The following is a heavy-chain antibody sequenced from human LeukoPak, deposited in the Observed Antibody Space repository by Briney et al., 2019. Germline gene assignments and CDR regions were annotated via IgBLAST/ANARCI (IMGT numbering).Heavy chain of an antibody. CDR3: ARGNSYCSSTSCYIWFDP. D-gene: IGHD2-2*02. CDR1: GGSISSGSYF. V-gene: IGHV4-61*02. Sequence: SQTLSLTCTVPGGSISSGSYFWSWIRQPAGKGLEWIGRIYTSGSTNYNPSLKSRVTISVDTSKNQFSLKLSSVTAADTAMYYCARGNSYCSSTSCYIWFDPWGQGTLVTVSS. J-gene: IGHJ5*02. CDR2: IYTSGST.